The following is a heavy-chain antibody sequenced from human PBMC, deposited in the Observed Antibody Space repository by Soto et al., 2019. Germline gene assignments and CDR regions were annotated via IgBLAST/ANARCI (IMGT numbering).Heavy chain of an antibody. V-gene: IGHV4-39*01. D-gene: IGHD3-3*01. J-gene: IGHJ5*02. CDR3: ARQAFWTWFDP. CDR1: GGSISSKNYY. CDR2: IYYSGST. Sequence: QLQLQESGPGLVKPSETLSLTCIVSGGSISSKNYYWGWIRQPPGKGLEWIGSIYYSGSTYYNPSLKSRVTISVDASKNQFSLKLSSVTAADTAVYYCARQAFWTWFDPWGQGTLVTVSS.